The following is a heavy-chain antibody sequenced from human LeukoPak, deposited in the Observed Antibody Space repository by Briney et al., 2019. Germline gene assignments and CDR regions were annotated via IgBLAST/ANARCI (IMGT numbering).Heavy chain of an antibody. CDR1: GGSFSGYY. Sequence: SETLSLTCAAYGGSFSGYYWSWIRQPPGKGLEWIGSIYYSGSTYYNPSLQSRVTMSVGTSKNQFSLKLSSVTAADTAVYYCASGQQLVQGVDYWGQGTLVTVSS. V-gene: IGHV4-34*01. D-gene: IGHD6-13*01. CDR3: ASGQQLVQGVDY. CDR2: IYYSGST. J-gene: IGHJ4*02.